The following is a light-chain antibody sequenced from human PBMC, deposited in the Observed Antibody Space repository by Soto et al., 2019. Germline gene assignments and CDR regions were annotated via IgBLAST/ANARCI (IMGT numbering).Light chain of an antibody. Sequence: QSVLTQPPSASGTPGPRVALSCSGSSSNIGSNTVNWYQQFPETAPKLLIYSNNQRPSGVPDRFSGSKSGTSASLAISGLQSEDEADYYCAAWDDSLNGFYVFGTGTKLTVL. CDR3: AAWDDSLNGFYV. CDR1: SSNIGSNT. V-gene: IGLV1-44*01. CDR2: SNN. J-gene: IGLJ1*01.